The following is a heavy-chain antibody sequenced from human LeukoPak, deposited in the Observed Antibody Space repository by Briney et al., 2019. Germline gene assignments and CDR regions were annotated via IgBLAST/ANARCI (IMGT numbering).Heavy chain of an antibody. D-gene: IGHD4-11*01. V-gene: IGHV3-30*03. Sequence: GGSLRLSCAASGFSFSTYGMHWVRQGPGKGLEWVAAISYDGSYENYAASVKGRFTISRDNSNNTLFLQMNSLRVEDTAVYYCARGRDYTMDVWGQGTTVTVSS. CDR3: ARGRDYTMDV. J-gene: IGHJ6*02. CDR1: GFSFSTYG. CDR2: ISYDGSYE.